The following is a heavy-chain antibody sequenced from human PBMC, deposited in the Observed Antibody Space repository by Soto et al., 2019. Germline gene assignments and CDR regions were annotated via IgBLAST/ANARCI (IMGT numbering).Heavy chain of an antibody. Sequence: PGGSLRLSCAASGFTFSSYAMSWVRQAPGKGLEWVSAISGSGGSTYYADSVKGRFTISRDNSKNTLYLQMNSLRAEDTAVYYCAKGSTMIVVVIIYYFDYWGQGTLVTVSS. CDR3: AKGSTMIVVVIIYYFDY. J-gene: IGHJ4*02. V-gene: IGHV3-23*01. D-gene: IGHD3-22*01. CDR2: ISGSGGST. CDR1: GFTFSSYA.